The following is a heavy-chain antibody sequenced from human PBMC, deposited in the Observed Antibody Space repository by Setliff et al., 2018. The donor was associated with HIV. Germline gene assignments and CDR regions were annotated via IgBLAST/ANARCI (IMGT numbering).Heavy chain of an antibody. D-gene: IGHD1-1*01. CDR1: GGSINSGSYY. CDR3: ARNSQKGIQPLLLAS. J-gene: IGHJ4*02. V-gene: IGHV4-61*10. Sequence: SETLSLTCTVSGGSINSGSYYWNWIRQPAGKGLEWIGHIYASGSTSYNPSFRSRVTISVDTSKNQFSLMLDSVTAADTAVYYCARNSQKGIQPLLLASWGPGTLVTVSS. CDR2: IYASGST.